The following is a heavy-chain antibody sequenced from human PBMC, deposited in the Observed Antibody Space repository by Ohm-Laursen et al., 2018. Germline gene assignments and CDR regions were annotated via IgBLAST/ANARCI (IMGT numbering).Heavy chain of an antibody. D-gene: IGHD1-26*01. CDR1: GFTFDDYA. CDR2: ISWNSGGI. J-gene: IGHJ4*02. V-gene: IGHV3-9*01. CDR3: AKPVAGNYYAPFDY. Sequence: SLRLSCAASGFTFDDYAMHWVRQAPGKGLEWVSGISWNSGGIGYEDSVKGRFTISRDNAKNSLYLQMNSLRAEDTALYYCAKPVAGNYYAPFDYWGQGTLVTVSS.